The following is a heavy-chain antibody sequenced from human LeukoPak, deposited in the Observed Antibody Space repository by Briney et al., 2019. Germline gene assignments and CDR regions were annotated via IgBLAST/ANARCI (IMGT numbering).Heavy chain of an antibody. CDR2: TSYDGSNK. V-gene: IGHV3-30*03. J-gene: IGHJ4*02. D-gene: IGHD3-22*01. CDR3: ARVVNYDSSYYRVFDY. Sequence: PGRSLRLSCAAFGFSFSTYGMHWVRQAPGKGLEWVAVTSYDGSNKFYADSVKGRFTISRDSAKNPLYLQMNSLRAEDTALYYCARVVNYDSSYYRVFDYWGQGTLVTVSS. CDR1: GFSFSTYG.